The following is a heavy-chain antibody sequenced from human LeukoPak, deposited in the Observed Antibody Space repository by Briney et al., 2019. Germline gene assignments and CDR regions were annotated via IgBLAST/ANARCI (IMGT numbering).Heavy chain of an antibody. CDR1: GLTFSSYS. CDR3: ARGGGAVPGTGY. D-gene: IGHD6-19*01. Sequence: GGSLRLSCAASGLTFSSYSMNWVRQAPGKGLEWVSSISSSSSYIYYADSVKGRFTISRDNAKNSLYLQMNSLRLEDTAVYYCARGGGAVPGTGYWGQGTLVTVSS. J-gene: IGHJ4*02. V-gene: IGHV3-21*01. CDR2: ISSSSSYI.